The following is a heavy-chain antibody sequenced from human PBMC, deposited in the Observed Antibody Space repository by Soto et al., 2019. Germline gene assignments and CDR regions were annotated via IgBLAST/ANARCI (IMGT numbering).Heavy chain of an antibody. CDR1: GGSISSYY. J-gene: IGHJ6*03. V-gene: IGHV4-59*08. D-gene: IGHD3-10*01. CDR3: ARTTMVRGVIIRVHYYMDV. Sequence: SETLSLTCTVSGGSISSYYLSWIRQPPGKGLEWIGYIYYSGSTNYNPSLKSRVTISVDTSKNQFSLKLSSVTAADTAVYYCARTTMVRGVIIRVHYYMDVWGKGTTVTVSS. CDR2: IYYSGST.